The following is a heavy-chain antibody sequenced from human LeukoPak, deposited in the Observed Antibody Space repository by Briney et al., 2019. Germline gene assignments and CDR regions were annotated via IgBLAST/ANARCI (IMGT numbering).Heavy chain of an antibody. V-gene: IGHV3-23*01. CDR2: ISNTGGST. D-gene: IGHD2-15*01. CDR3: AQQVGYCSSGSCYFTY. Sequence: GGSLRLSCAASGFSFNTYAMSWVRQAPGKGLEWVSAISNTGGSTYYADSVKGRFTISRDKSKNTLPLQMNSLRAEDTAVYYCAQQVGYCSSGSCYFTYWGRGTLVTVSS. CDR1: GFSFNTYA. J-gene: IGHJ1*01.